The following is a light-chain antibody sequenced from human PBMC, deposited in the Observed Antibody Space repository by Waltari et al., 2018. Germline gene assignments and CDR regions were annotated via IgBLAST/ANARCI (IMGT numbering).Light chain of an antibody. Sequence: DIQMTQSPSSLSASVGARVIITCRASQSISSYLNWYQQKPGKAPRLLIYAASTLQSGVPSRFSGSGSGTGFILTISSLQPEDFATYYCQQSNSLPLTFGGGTKVEIK. V-gene: IGKV1-39*01. CDR1: QSISSY. CDR2: AAS. J-gene: IGKJ4*01. CDR3: QQSNSLPLT.